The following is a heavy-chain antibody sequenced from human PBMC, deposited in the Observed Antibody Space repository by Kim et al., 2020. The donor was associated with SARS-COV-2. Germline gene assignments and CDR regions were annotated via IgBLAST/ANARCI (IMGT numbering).Heavy chain of an antibody. CDR1: GFTFSSYA. J-gene: IGHJ6*01. D-gene: IGHD3-10*01. CDR2: ISGSGGST. CDR3: AKVGYTSTVRAVYY. V-gene: IGHV3-23*01. Sequence: GGSLRLSCAASGFTFSSYAMSWVRQASGKGLEWVSAISGSGGSTYYAYSVTGRFTISSDNSNNTLYLQMNILRPETTAADYCAKVGYTSTVRAVYY.